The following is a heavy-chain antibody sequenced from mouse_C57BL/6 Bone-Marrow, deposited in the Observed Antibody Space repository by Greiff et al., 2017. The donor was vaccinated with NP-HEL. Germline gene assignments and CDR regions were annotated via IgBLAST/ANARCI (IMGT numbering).Heavy chain of an antibody. Sequence: VKLMESGAELVKPGASVKMSCKASGYTFTTYPIEWVKQNHGKSLEWIGNFHPYNDDTEYNEKFKNKATLTVEKSSSKVYLELSRLTSDDSSVDNCDSGGNYWYYFDYWGQGTTLTVSS. D-gene: IGHD2-1*01. CDR1: GYTFTTYP. V-gene: IGHV1-47*01. CDR3: DSGGNYWYYFDY. J-gene: IGHJ2*01. CDR2: FHPYNDDT.